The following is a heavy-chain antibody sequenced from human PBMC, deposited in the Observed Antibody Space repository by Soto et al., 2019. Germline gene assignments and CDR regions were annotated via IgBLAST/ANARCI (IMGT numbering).Heavy chain of an antibody. D-gene: IGHD3-22*01. J-gene: IGHJ4*02. Sequence: PGGSLRLSCAASGVTFSSYWMHWVRQAPGKGLVWVSRINSDGSSTSYADSVKGRFTISRDNAKNTLYLQMNSLRAEDTAVYYCARAKVVIKESPFDYWGQGTLVTVSS. CDR2: INSDGSST. CDR3: ARAKVVIKESPFDY. V-gene: IGHV3-74*01. CDR1: GVTFSSYW.